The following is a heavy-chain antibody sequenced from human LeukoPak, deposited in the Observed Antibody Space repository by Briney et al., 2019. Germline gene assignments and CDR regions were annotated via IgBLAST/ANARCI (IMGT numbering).Heavy chain of an antibody. V-gene: IGHV1-69*13. J-gene: IGHJ4*02. CDR2: IIPIFGTA. Sequence: GASVKVSCKASGGTFSSYAISWVRQAPGQGLEWMGGIIPIFGTANYAQKFQGRVTITADESTSTAYMGLSSLRSEDTAVYYCARDTGDGYNCLGYWGQGTLVTVSS. D-gene: IGHD5-24*01. CDR3: ARDTGDGYNCLGY. CDR1: GGTFSSYA.